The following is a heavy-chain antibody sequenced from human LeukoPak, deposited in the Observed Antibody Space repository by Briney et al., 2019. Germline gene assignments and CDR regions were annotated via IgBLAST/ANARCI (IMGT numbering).Heavy chain of an antibody. J-gene: IGHJ4*02. CDR3: ASPSAYSSSWAYFDY. V-gene: IGHV1-69*05. Sequence: GASVKASCKASGGTFSSYAISWVRQAPGQGLEWMGGIIPIFGTANYAQKFQGRVTITTDESTSTAYMELSSLRSEDTAVYYCASPSAYSSSWAYFDYWGQGTLVTVSS. CDR1: GGTFSSYA. CDR2: IIPIFGTA. D-gene: IGHD6-13*01.